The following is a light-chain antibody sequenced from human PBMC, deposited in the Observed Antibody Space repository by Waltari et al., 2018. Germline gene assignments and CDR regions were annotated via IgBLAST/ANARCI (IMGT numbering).Light chain of an antibody. CDR2: KVN. V-gene: IGLV2-14*01. J-gene: IGLJ3*02. CDR1: SSDVGFYDF. CDR3: SSYTRRSYWV. Sequence: QSALTQPASVSGSPGQSITISCTGTSSDVGFYDFVSWFQQPPGKAPKVMIYKVNNRPSGVSNRCSGSKSANMASLTISGLQAEDEADYYCSSYTRRSYWVFGGGTQLTVL.